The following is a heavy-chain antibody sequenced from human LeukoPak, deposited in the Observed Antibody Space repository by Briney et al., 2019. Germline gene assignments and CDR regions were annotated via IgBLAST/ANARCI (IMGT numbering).Heavy chain of an antibody. V-gene: IGHV3-21*01. CDR3: ARGHGGYNYLFDY. Sequence: ETLSLTCTVSGGSISSSSYYWGWIRQPPGKGLEWVSSISSSSSYIYYADSVKGRFTISRDNAKNSLYLQMNSLRAEDTAVYYCARGHGGYNYLFDYWGQGTLVTVSS. CDR2: ISSSSSYI. D-gene: IGHD5-24*01. CDR1: GGSISSSS. J-gene: IGHJ4*02.